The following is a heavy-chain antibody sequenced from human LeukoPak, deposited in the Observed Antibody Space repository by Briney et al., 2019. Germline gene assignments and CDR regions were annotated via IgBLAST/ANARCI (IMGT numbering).Heavy chain of an antibody. D-gene: IGHD5-24*01. CDR1: GFTFSNYA. CDR2: IRGGGTST. CDR3: AKDQADGYTNYGDY. Sequence: PGGSLRLSCAASGFTFSNYAMTWVRQAPGKGLEWVSTIRGGGTSTYYADSVKGRFTISRDNSKNMLFLQMNSLRAEDTAVYYCAKDQADGYTNYGDYWGQGTLVTVPS. J-gene: IGHJ4*02. V-gene: IGHV3-23*01.